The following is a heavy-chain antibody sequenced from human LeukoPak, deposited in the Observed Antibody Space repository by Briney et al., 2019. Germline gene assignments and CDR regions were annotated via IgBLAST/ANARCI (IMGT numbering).Heavy chain of an antibody. V-gene: IGHV4-30-4*08. CDR1: GGSISSGDYY. J-gene: IGHJ4*02. Sequence: SETLSLTCTVSGGSISSGDYYWGWIRQPPGKGLEWIGYIYYSGSTYYNPSLKSRVTISVDTSKNQFSLKLSSVTAADTAVYYCARDGYSPGGYFDYWGQGTLVTVSS. D-gene: IGHD5-18*01. CDR3: ARDGYSPGGYFDY. CDR2: IYYSGST.